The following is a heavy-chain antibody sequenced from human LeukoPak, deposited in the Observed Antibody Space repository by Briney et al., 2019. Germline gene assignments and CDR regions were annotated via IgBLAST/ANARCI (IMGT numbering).Heavy chain of an antibody. CDR1: GFTFSSYW. CDR2: IKQDGSEK. CDR3: ARDVAYYYESSGYYSLGFDI. V-gene: IGHV3-7*01. D-gene: IGHD3-22*01. Sequence: PGGSLRLSCAASGFTFSSYWMSWVRQAPGKGLEWVANIKQDGSEKYYVDSVKGRFTISRDNAKNSLYLQMNSLRAEDTAVYYCARDVAYYYESSGYYSLGFDIWGQGTMVTVSS. J-gene: IGHJ3*02.